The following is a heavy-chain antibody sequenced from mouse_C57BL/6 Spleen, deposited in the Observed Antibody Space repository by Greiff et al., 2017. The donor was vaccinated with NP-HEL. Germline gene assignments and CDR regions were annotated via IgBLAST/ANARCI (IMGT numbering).Heavy chain of an antibody. V-gene: IGHV1-80*01. D-gene: IGHD1-1*01. CDR2: IYPGDGDT. CDR1: GYAFSSYW. Sequence: QVQLKESGAELVKPGASVKISCKASGYAFSSYWMNWVKQRPGKGLEWIGQIYPGDGDTNYNGKFKGKATLTADKSSSTAYMQLSSLTSEDSAVYFCATTVDDAMDYWGQGTSVTVSS. CDR3: ATTVDDAMDY. J-gene: IGHJ4*01.